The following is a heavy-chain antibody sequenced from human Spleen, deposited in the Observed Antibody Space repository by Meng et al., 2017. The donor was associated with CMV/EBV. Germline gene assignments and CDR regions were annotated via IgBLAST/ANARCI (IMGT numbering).Heavy chain of an antibody. Sequence: SETLSLTCTVSGGSISNYYWSWIRQPPGKGLEWIGYIYYNGISHYNPSLKSRVTMSVDTSKNQFSLRLSSVTAADTAVYYCARDRGNLDYYFDFWGQGTLVTVSS. CDR1: GGSISNYY. V-gene: IGHV4-59*01. D-gene: IGHD1-14*01. CDR2: IYYNGIS. CDR3: ARDRGNLDYYFDF. J-gene: IGHJ4*02.